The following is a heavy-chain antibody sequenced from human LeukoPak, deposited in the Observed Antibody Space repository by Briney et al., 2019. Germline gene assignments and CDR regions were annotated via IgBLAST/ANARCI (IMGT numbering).Heavy chain of an antibody. CDR3: ARDDEPGYGMDV. CDR2: ISDSGGS. J-gene: IGHJ6*02. Sequence: SETLSLTCSVSGGSVSSGISYWSWIRQPPGEGLEWIAYISDSGGSDYNPSLRGRVTISLDTSKNQFSLRLTSVTAADTAVYYCARDDEPGYGMDVWGQGTTVTVSS. CDR1: GGSVSSGISY. D-gene: IGHD1-14*01. V-gene: IGHV4-61*01.